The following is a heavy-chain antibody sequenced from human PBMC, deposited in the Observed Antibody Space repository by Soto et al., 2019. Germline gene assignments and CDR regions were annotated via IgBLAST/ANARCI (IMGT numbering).Heavy chain of an antibody. CDR2: IHTTDGT. J-gene: IGHJ4*02. D-gene: IGHD6-13*01. CDR1: GGSISSYY. Sequence: SETLSLTCTVSGGSISSYYWSWIRQPAGKGMEWIGRIHTTDGTNYNPSLKSRVTMSIDTSNNQFPLKLSSLTAADTAVYYCARALSSAAGLYFDFWGQGTLVTVSS. V-gene: IGHV4-4*07. CDR3: ARALSSAAGLYFDF.